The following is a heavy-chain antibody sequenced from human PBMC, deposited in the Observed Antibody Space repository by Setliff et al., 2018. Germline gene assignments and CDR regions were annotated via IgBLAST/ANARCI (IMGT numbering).Heavy chain of an antibody. Sequence: GASVKVSCKASGYTLSNSILSWVRQAPGQGLEWVGWISPHNGNTYYAPKFQGTVLMTADTSTTTAYLELRSLRSDDTAVYYCSRLVRFCTRIVCQRLSGDDYWGQGTLVTVSS. D-gene: IGHD3-10*01. J-gene: IGHJ4*02. V-gene: IGHV1-18*01. CDR3: SRLVRFCTRIVCQRLSGDDY. CDR1: GYTLSNSI. CDR2: ISPHNGNT.